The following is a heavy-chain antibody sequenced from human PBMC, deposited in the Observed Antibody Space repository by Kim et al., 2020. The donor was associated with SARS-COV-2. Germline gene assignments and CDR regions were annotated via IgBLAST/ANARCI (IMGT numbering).Heavy chain of an antibody. V-gene: IGHV2-5*02. CDR2: IYWDDDK. Sequence: SGPTLVKPTQTLTLTCTFSGFSLSTSGVGVGWIRQPPGKALEWLALIYWDDDKRYSPSLKSKLTITKDTSKNQVVLKMTNLDPADTSTYYCAHTTPMVGGVITRSVAFDIWGQGTMVTVSS. D-gene: IGHD3-10*01. CDR3: AHTTPMVGGVITRSVAFDI. CDR1: GFSLSTSGVG. J-gene: IGHJ3*02.